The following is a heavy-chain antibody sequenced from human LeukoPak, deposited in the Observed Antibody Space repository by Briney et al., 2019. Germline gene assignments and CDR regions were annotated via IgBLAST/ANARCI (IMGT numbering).Heavy chain of an antibody. CDR3: AKANVFGVVDYFDY. CDR1: GFTGFTFSSYG. J-gene: IGHJ4*02. V-gene: IGHV3-23*01. CDR2: ISGSGGNT. Sequence: GGSLRLSCAASGFTGFTFSSYGMSWVRQAPGKGLEWVSSISGSGGNTYYADSVKGRFTVSRDNSKNTLYLQMNSLRAEDTAVYYCAKANVFGVVDYFDYWGQGTLVTVSP. D-gene: IGHD3-3*01.